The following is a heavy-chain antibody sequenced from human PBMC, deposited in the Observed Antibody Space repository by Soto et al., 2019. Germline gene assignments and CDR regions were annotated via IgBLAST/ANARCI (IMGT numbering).Heavy chain of an antibody. J-gene: IGHJ4*02. Sequence: QVQLVESGGGVVQPGRSLRLSCAASGFTFSSYGMHWVRQAPGKGLEWVAVISYDGSNKYYADSVKGRFTISRDNSKNTLYLQMNSLRAEDKAVYYCAKRGDYGDYLYYFDYWGQGTLVTVSS. D-gene: IGHD4-17*01. CDR2: ISYDGSNK. CDR1: GFTFSSYG. CDR3: AKRGDYGDYLYYFDY. V-gene: IGHV3-30*18.